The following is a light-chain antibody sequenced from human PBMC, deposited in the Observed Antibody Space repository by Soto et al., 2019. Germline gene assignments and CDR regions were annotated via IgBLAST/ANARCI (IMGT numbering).Light chain of an antibody. J-gene: IGKJ1*01. CDR3: QQYYNWPPWT. CDR2: GAS. V-gene: IGKV3-15*01. CDR1: QSVSTS. Sequence: EVVMTQSPGILSVSPGERVTLSFRASQSVSTSFLAWYQQKPGQAPRLLLYGASTRATGVPARFSGSGSGTDFTLTVSSLQSEDFAVYYCQQYYNWPPWTFGLGTKVDIK.